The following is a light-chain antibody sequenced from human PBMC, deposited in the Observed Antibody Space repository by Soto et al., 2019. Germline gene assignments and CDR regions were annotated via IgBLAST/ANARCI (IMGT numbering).Light chain of an antibody. CDR1: QSVSSY. Sequence: EIVLTQSPATLSLSPGERATLSCRASQSVSSYLAWYQQKPGQAPRLLIYDASNTATGIPARFSGSGSGTDFTLTISSLEPEDFAVYYCQHRSNWPSWTFGEGTKVEIK. J-gene: IGKJ1*01. CDR3: QHRSNWPSWT. CDR2: DAS. V-gene: IGKV3-11*01.